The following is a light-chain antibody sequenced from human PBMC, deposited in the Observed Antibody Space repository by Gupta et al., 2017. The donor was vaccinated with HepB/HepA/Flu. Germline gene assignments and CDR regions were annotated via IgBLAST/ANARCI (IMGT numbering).Light chain of an antibody. CDR1: SSNIGSNS. CDR3: AARDDSMNSWV. CDR2: RDT. Sequence: QAVLTQPPSTSGPPGQRVTISCSGSSSNIGSNSVGWFHQFPATAPKLLIYRDTKRRSAVPARFSAATSGTSASLPTIGLPAEDEADYYYAARDDSMNSWVFGGGTKLTVL. V-gene: IGLV1-44*01. J-gene: IGLJ3*02.